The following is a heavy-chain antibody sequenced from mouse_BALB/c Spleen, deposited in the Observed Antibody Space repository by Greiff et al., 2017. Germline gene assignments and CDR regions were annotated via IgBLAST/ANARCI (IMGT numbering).Heavy chain of an antibody. V-gene: IGHV5-4*02. J-gene: IGHJ3*01. CDR3: ARLEGSFAY. Sequence: EVKLVESGGGLVKPGGSLKLSCAASGFTFSDYYMYWVRQTPEKRLEWVATISDGGSYTYYPDSVKGRFTISRDNAKNTLYLQMSSLRSEDTAMYYCARLEGSFAYWGQGTLVTVSA. CDR1: GFTFSDYY. CDR2: ISDGGSYT.